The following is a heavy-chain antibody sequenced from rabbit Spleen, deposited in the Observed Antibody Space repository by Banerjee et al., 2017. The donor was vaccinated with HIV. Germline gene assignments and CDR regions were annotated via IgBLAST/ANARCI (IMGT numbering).Heavy chain of an antibody. Sequence: QSLEESGGDLVKPGASLTLTCTASGFSFSSSDYMCWVRQAPGKGLEWIACIDTNDGDTDYANWPKGRFTISRTSSTTVTLQMTSLTVADTATYFCARDTGTSFSSYGMDLWGQGTLVTVS. V-gene: IGHV1S40*01. D-gene: IGHD7-1*01. CDR2: IDTNDGDT. CDR1: GFSFSSSDY. CDR3: ARDTGTSFSSYGMDL. J-gene: IGHJ6*01.